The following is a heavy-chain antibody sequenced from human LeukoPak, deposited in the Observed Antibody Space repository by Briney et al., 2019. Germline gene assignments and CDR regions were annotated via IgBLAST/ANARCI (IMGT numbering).Heavy chain of an antibody. D-gene: IGHD6-19*01. V-gene: IGHV6-1*01. CDR3: ARGGYSSGWRLDY. Sequence: SQTLSLTCALSGDSVSSNSVAWNWIRQSPSRGLEWLGRTSYRSKWYNDYSVSVKSRITINPDTSKNQFSLQLNSVTPEDTAVYYCARGGYSSGWRLDYWGQGTLVTVSS. J-gene: IGHJ4*02. CDR1: GDSVSSNSVA. CDR2: TSYRSKWYN.